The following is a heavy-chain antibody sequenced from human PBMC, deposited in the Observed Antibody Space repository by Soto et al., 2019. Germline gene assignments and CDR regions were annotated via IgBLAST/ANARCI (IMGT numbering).Heavy chain of an antibody. CDR1: GYTFTGYY. D-gene: IGHD2-15*01. J-gene: IGHJ4*02. Sequence: GASVKVSCKASGYTFTGYYMHWVRQAPGQGLERMGWINPNSGGTNYAQKFQGRVTMTRDTSISTAYMELSRLRSDDTAVYYCARVNVVVVAATREYYFDYWGQGTLVTVSS. CDR3: ARVNVVVVAATREYYFDY. V-gene: IGHV1-2*02. CDR2: INPNSGGT.